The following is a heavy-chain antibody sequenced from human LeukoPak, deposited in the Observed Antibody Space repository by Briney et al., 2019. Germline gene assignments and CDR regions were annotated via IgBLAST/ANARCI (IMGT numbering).Heavy chain of an antibody. Sequence: GGSLRLSCAASGFTFSSYAMSWVRQAPGKGLEWVSSISDSGSSTYYADPVKGRFTISRDNSKNTLYLQMNSLRAEDTAVYYCAKKIHSTSWYADYWGQGTLVTVSS. V-gene: IGHV3-23*01. J-gene: IGHJ4*02. D-gene: IGHD6-13*01. CDR2: ISDSGSST. CDR1: GFTFSSYA. CDR3: AKKIHSTSWYADY.